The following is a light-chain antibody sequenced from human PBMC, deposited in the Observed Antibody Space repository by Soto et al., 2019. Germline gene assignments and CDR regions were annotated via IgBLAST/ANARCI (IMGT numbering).Light chain of an antibody. CDR3: ASWDASVSGWV. CDR1: RSNIGSKY. V-gene: IGLV1-47*01. J-gene: IGLJ3*02. CDR2: RNN. Sequence: QSVLSQPPSASGTPGQRVTISCSGSRSNIGSKYVYWYQQLPGTAPKLLIYRNNERPSGVPDRFSGSKSGTSASLAIGDLRSEDEADYYCASWDASVSGWVFGGGTKLTDL.